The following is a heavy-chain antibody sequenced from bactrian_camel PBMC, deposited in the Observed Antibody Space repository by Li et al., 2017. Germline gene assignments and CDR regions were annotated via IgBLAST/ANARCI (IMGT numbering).Heavy chain of an antibody. CDR2: IRVSGDGM. CDR3: AARSVGWCPLFEHWLGKRAYTPGGYFAN. D-gene: IGHD1*01. Sequence: HVQLVESGGGSAQAGGSLTLSCAASGNIISTTCVAWFRQAPGKRREGVAYIRVSGDGMDYRDSVAGRFTISVDNAKNMVYLQMNSLQPEDTAMYYCAARSVGWCPLFEHWLGKRAYTPGGYFANWGQGTQVTVS. J-gene: IGHJ6*01. V-gene: IGHV3S53*01. CDR1: GNIISTTC.